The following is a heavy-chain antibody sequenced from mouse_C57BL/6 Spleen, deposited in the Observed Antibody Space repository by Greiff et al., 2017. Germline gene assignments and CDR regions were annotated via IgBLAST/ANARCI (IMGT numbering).Heavy chain of an antibody. J-gene: IGHJ1*03. D-gene: IGHD5-1*01. CDR1: GYAFTNYL. Sequence: VQLQQSGAELVRPGTSVKVSCKASGYAFTNYLIEWVKQRPGQGLEWIGVINPGSGGTNYNEKFKGKATLTADKSSSTAYMQLSSLTSEDSAVYSCASGGDEYGWYFDVWGTGTTVTVSS. CDR2: INPGSGGT. V-gene: IGHV1-54*01. CDR3: ASGGDEYGWYFDV.